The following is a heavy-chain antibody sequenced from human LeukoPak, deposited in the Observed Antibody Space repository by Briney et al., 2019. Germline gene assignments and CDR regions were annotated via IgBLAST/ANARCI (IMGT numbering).Heavy chain of an antibody. CDR2: INHSGST. D-gene: IGHD6-13*01. CDR1: GGSFSGYY. CDR3: ARGEYSSSWYVRYFQH. J-gene: IGHJ1*01. V-gene: IGHV4-34*01. Sequence: SETLSLTCAVYGGSFSGYYWSLIRQPAGKGLEWIGEINHSGSTNYNPSLKSRVTISVDTSKNQFSLKLSSVTAADTAVYYCARGEYSSSWYVRYFQHWGQGTLVTVSS.